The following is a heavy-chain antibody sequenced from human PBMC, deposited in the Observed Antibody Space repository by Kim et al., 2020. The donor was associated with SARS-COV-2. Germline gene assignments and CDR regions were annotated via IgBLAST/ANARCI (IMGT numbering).Heavy chain of an antibody. V-gene: IGHV3-23*01. CDR2: ISGSGGST. J-gene: IGHJ1*01. CDR3: AKDRLPCSGGSCYSVYFQH. D-gene: IGHD2-15*01. Sequence: GGSLRLSCAASGFTFSSYAMSWVRQAPGKGLEWVSAISGSGGSTYYADSVKGRFTISRDNSKNTLYLQMNSLRAEDTAVYYCAKDRLPCSGGSCYSVYFQHWGQGTLVTVSS. CDR1: GFTFSSYA.